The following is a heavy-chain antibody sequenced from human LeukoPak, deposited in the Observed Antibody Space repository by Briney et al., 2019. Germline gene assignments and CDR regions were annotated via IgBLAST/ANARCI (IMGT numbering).Heavy chain of an antibody. CDR1: GGSISSGSYY. CDR3: ASLRRVTVTNSYNWFDP. J-gene: IGHJ5*02. V-gene: IGHV4-61*02. D-gene: IGHD4-17*01. Sequence: SQTLSLTCTVSGGSISSGSYYWSWIRQPAGKGRGWIGRIYTSGSTNYNPSLKSRVTISVDTSKNQFSLKLSSVTAADTAVYYCASLRRVTVTNSYNWFDPWGQGTLVTVSS. CDR2: IYTSGST.